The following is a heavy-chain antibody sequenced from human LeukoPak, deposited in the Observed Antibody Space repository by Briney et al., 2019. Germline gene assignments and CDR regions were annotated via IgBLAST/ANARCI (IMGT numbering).Heavy chain of an antibody. CDR2: IYPGDSDT. J-gene: IGHJ2*01. D-gene: IGHD2-2*01. Sequence: LGESLKTSCKGSGYSFTSYWIGWVRQMPGKGLEWMGIIYPGDSDTRYSPSFQGQVTISADKSISTAYLQWSSLKASDTAMYYCARLISYCSSTSCHYWYFDLWGRGTLVTVSS. CDR3: ARLISYCSSTSCHYWYFDL. CDR1: GYSFTSYW. V-gene: IGHV5-51*01.